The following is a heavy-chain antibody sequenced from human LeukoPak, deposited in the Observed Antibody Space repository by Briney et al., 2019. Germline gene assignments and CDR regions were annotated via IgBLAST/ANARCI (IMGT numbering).Heavy chain of an antibody. Sequence: GGSLRLSCAASGFTFSSYSLNWVRQAPGKGLEWVSSISSSSSYIYYADSVKGRFTISRDNAKNSLYLQMNSLRAEDTAVYYCARDVSIAFDIWGQGTMVTVSS. J-gene: IGHJ3*02. V-gene: IGHV3-21*01. D-gene: IGHD5/OR15-5a*01. CDR2: ISSSSSYI. CDR3: ARDVSIAFDI. CDR1: GFTFSSYS.